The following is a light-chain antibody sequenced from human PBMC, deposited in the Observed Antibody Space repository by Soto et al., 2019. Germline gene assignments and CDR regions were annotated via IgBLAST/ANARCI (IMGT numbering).Light chain of an antibody. Sequence: EIVLTQSPGTLSLSPAERATLSCRASQSVSSSYLAWYQQKPGQAPRLLIYGASSRATGIPDRFSGSGSGTDFTLTVSRLEPEDFAVYFSQQYGSSPLTFGGGTKVEIK. CDR2: GAS. CDR3: QQYGSSPLT. J-gene: IGKJ4*01. CDR1: QSVSSSY. V-gene: IGKV3-20*01.